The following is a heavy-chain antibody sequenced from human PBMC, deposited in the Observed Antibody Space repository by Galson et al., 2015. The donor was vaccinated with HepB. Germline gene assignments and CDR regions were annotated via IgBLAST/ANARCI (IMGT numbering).Heavy chain of an antibody. Sequence: PALVKPTQTLTLTCSFSGFSLRTGVEGVSWFRQPPGKALEWLALIYWDDDKRYSPSLKNRLTITKDTSKKQVVLKMTNMDPGDTAKYFCAHRLRADAFDVWGQGTVGTVSS. V-gene: IGHV2-5*02. CDR2: IYWDDDK. CDR1: GFSLRTGVEG. CDR3: AHRLRADAFDV. J-gene: IGHJ3*01.